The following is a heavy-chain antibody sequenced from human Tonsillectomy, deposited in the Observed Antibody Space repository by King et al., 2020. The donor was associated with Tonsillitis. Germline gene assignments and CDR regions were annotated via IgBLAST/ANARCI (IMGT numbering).Heavy chain of an antibody. J-gene: IGHJ6*02. CDR3: AKVFYYGLGV. CDR1: GFTFSNYA. Sequence: DVQLVESGGGLVQPGGSLRLSCAASGFTFSNYAMTWVRQAPGKGLEWVSVIYYGGSSTYYADSVKGRFTISRDNTKNTLYLQMNSLRAEDTAVYYCAKVFYYGLGVWGQGTTVP. V-gene: IGHV3-23*03. CDR2: IYYGGSST.